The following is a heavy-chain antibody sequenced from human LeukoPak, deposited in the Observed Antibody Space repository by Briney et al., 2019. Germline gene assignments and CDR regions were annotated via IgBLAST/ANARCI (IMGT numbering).Heavy chain of an antibody. J-gene: IGHJ4*02. V-gene: IGHV1-69*05. CDR3: ARDSRGTYYDYVWGSYPQQPFDY. CDR1: GGTFSSYA. CDR2: IIPIFGTA. Sequence: ASVKVSCKASGGTFSSYAISWVRQAPGQGLEWMGRIIPIFGTANYAQKFQGRVTITTDESTSTAHMELSSLRSEDTAVYYCARDSRGTYYDYVWGSYPQQPFDYWGQGTLVTVSS. D-gene: IGHD3-16*02.